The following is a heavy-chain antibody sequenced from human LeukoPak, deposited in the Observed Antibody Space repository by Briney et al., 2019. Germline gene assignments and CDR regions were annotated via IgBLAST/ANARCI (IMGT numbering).Heavy chain of an antibody. J-gene: IGHJ4*02. Sequence: GGSLRLSCAASGFTFSSYAMSWVRQAPGKGLEWVSAISGSGGSTYYAGSVKGRFTISRDNSKNTLYLQMNSLRAEDTAVYYCAKDVYYYDSSGYLVDYWGQGTLVTVSS. D-gene: IGHD3-22*01. V-gene: IGHV3-23*01. CDR3: AKDVYYYDSSGYLVDY. CDR2: ISGSGGST. CDR1: GFTFSSYA.